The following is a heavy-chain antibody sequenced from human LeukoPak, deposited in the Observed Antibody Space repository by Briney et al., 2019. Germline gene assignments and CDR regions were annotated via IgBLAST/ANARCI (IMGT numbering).Heavy chain of an antibody. D-gene: IGHD1-1*01. CDR3: ARSAAGTYY. CDR2: ISSSSSYK. CDR1: GFTFSSYI. Sequence: PGGSLRLSCVASGFTFSSYIMNWVRQAPGKGLEWVSSISSSSSYKYYTDSVKGRFTISRDNAKNSLYLQMNSLRAEHTAVYYCARSAAGTYYWGQGTLVTVSS. V-gene: IGHV3-21*01. J-gene: IGHJ4*02.